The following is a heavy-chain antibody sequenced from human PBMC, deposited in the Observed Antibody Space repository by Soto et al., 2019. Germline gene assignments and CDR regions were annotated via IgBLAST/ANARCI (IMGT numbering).Heavy chain of an antibody. D-gene: IGHD1-1*01. CDR2: IWYDGSNK. Sequence: GGSLRLSCAASGLTFSSYGMHWVRQAPGKGLEWVAVIWYDGSNKYYADSVKGRFTISRDNSKNTLYLQMNSLRAEDTAVYYCARERYNWHPHFDYWGQGTLVTVSS. V-gene: IGHV3-33*01. J-gene: IGHJ4*02. CDR3: ARERYNWHPHFDY. CDR1: GLTFSSYG.